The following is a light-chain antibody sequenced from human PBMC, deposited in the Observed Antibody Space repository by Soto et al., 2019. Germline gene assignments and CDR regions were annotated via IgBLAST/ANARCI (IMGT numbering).Light chain of an antibody. CDR1: QSVNSY. CDR3: QQRSNWPLT. Sequence: EIVLTQSPATLSLSPGERATLSCRASQSVNSYLTWYQQKPGQAPRLLIYDASNRATGIPVRFSGSGSGTDFTLTISTLDPEDFAVYCCQQRSNWPLTFGGGTKVEIK. CDR2: DAS. J-gene: IGKJ4*01. V-gene: IGKV3-11*01.